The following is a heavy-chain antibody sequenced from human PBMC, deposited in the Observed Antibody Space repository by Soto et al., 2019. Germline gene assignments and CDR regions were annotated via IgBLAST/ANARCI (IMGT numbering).Heavy chain of an antibody. D-gene: IGHD3-22*01. CDR1: GFTFSSYD. J-gene: IGHJ4*02. Sequence: GGSLRLSCAASGFTFSSYDMHWVRQATGKGLEWVSAIGTAGDPYYPGSVKGRFTISRENAKNSLYLQMNSLRVGDTAVYYCARGGYYDSSGYFYYCYWGQGSLVTVTS. V-gene: IGHV3-13*05. CDR3: ARGGYYDSSGYFYYCY. CDR2: IGTAGDP.